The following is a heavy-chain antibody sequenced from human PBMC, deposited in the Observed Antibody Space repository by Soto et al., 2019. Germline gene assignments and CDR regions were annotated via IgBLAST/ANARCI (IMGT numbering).Heavy chain of an antibody. V-gene: IGHV3-30*18. J-gene: IGHJ6*02. D-gene: IGHD1-26*01. CDR1: GFTFSSYG. Sequence: QVQLVESGGGVVQPGRSLRLSCAASGFTFSSYGMHWVRQAPGKGLERVAVISYDGSNKYYADSVKGRFTISRDNSKNTLYLQMNSLRAEDTAVYYCAKSISGSYPYYYYGMDVWGQGTTVTVSS. CDR3: AKSISGSYPYYYYGMDV. CDR2: ISYDGSNK.